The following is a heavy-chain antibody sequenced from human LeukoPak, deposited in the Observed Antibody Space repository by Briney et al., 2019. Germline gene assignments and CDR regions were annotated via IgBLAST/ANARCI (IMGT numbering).Heavy chain of an antibody. CDR2: ISGDSTII. Sequence: GGSLRLSCAASGFTFTISGMHWVRQAPGKGLEWVSQISGDSTIIYYGDSVKGRFTISRDNAENSLYLQVNSLRAEDTAVYYCARVGSIAAAGTPDYWGQGTLVTVSS. CDR1: GFTFTISG. CDR3: ARVGSIAAAGTPDY. J-gene: IGHJ4*02. D-gene: IGHD6-13*01. V-gene: IGHV3-48*04.